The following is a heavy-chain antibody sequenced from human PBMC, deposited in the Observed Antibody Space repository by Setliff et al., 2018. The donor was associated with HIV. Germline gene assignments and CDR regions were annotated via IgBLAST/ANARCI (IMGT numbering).Heavy chain of an antibody. CDR1: GFNFNSDG. V-gene: IGHV3-21*04. CDR3: TKRHAGSNTWYHFDT. CDR2: ISASSSFK. D-gene: IGHD6-13*01. J-gene: IGHJ4*02. Sequence: GGXLRLSCVAXGFNFNSDGNXGXRXAPGKGLEWVSSISASSSFKHYAESVKGRFTISRDNTKTSVYLQLNSLTADDTAIYYCTKRHAGSNTWYHFDTWGQGTLVTVSS.